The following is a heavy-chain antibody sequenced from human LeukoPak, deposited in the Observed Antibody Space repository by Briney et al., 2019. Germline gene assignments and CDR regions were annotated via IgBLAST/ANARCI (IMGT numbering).Heavy chain of an antibody. J-gene: IGHJ4*02. V-gene: IGHV3-30*18. CDR3: AKGQEGIEAAGSDY. CDR1: GFTFSSYG. Sequence: GRSLRLSCPASGFTFSSYGMHWVRQAPGKGLEWVAFISYDGSNKYYADSVKGRFTISRDNSKNTLYLQMNSLRAEDTAVYYCAKGQEGIEAAGSDYGGEGTLVTVSS. CDR2: ISYDGSNK. D-gene: IGHD6-13*01.